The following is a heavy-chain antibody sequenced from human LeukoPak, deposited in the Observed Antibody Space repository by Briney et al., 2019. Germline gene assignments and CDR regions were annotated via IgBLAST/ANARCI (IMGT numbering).Heavy chain of an antibody. CDR2: INPNSGVT. J-gene: IGHJ6*03. CDR3: ARGLPYSSSSNYYYYYYMDV. D-gene: IGHD6-6*01. Sequence: ASVKVSCKASGYTFSDYYMHWVRQAPGQGLEWMGWINPNSGVTTYAQNFKGRVTMTRDTSISTACMELSRLRSDDTAVYYCARGLPYSSSSNYYYYYYMDVWGKGTTVTVSS. CDR1: GYTFSDYY. V-gene: IGHV1-2*02.